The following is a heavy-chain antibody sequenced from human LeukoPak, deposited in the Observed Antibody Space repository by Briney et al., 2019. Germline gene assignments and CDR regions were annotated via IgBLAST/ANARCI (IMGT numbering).Heavy chain of an antibody. J-gene: IGHJ6*03. CDR3: ARRGFGATIGYYYMDV. Sequence: GESLKISCKGSGYSFTNYWIGWVRQMPGKGLEWMGIIYPGDSDTGYSPSFQGQVTISADKSISTAYLQWSSLKASDTAIYYCARRGFGATIGYYYMDVWGKGTTVTVSS. CDR1: GYSFTNYW. V-gene: IGHV5-51*01. D-gene: IGHD1-26*01. CDR2: IYPGDSDT.